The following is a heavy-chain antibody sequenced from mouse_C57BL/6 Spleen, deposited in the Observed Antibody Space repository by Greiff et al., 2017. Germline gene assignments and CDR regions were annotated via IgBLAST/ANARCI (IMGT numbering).Heavy chain of an antibody. CDR2: IYPGSGST. J-gene: IGHJ2*01. D-gene: IGHD4-1*01. CDR1: GYTFTSYW. V-gene: IGHV1-55*01. Sequence: QVQLQQPGAELVKPGASVKMSCKASGYTFTSYWITWVKQRPGQGLEWIGDIYPGSGSTNYNEKFKSKATLTVDTSSSTAYMQLSSLTSEDSAVYYCARREKLTGTFDYWGKGTTLTVSS. CDR3: ARREKLTGTFDY.